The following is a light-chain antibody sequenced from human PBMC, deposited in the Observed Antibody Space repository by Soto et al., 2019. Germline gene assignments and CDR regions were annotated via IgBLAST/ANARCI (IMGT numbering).Light chain of an antibody. CDR1: QTISSY. CDR2: AAS. CDR3: QQTYSTPRT. J-gene: IGKJ1*01. V-gene: IGKV1-39*01. Sequence: DIQMTQSPSSLSASVGDRVTMTCRASQTISSYLNWYQQKPGKAPNLPIYAASSLQSGVPSRFSGSGSGTDFTLTINSLQPEDFAIYYCQQTYSTPRTFGQGTKVEIK.